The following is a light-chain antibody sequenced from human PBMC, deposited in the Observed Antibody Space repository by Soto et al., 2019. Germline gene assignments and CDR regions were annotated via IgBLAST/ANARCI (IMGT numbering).Light chain of an antibody. CDR2: GNV. V-gene: IGLV1-40*01. CDR1: SSNIGADYD. J-gene: IGLJ1*01. CDR3: QAYDTSLSGVV. Sequence: QSVLTPPPPVSGAPGQRITLSCTGSSSNIGADYDVHWYQQFPGTAPKLLIDGNVDRPSGVPDRFSASKSGTSASLAITGLQAEDEADYYCQAYDTSLSGVVFGTGTKVTVL.